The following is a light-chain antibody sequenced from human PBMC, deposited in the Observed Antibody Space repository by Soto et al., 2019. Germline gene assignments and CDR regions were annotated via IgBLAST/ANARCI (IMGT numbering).Light chain of an antibody. CDR2: KAS. Sequence: DIQMTQSPSSLSASVGHRVTITCRASQNIGTSLNWYQQKPGKAPTALIYKASTMQGGVPSRFSGSGSGTDFTLTISSLQPEDSATYYCQQSYSSLVYTFGPGTKLEIK. CDR1: QNIGTS. V-gene: IGKV1-39*01. J-gene: IGKJ2*01. CDR3: QQSYSSLVYT.